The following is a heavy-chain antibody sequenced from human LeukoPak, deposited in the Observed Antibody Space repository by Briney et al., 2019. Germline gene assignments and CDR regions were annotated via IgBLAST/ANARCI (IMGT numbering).Heavy chain of an antibody. CDR2: ISSSGSTI. D-gene: IGHD6-13*01. CDR3: ARVGVFSGGSSSWYYPDYYYYYMDV. Sequence: GGSLRLSCAASGFTFSSYEMNWVRQAPGKGLEWVSYISSSGSTIYYADSVKGRFTISRDNAKNSLYLQMNSLRAEDTAVYYCARVGVFSGGSSSWYYPDYYYYYMDVWGKGTTVTVSS. V-gene: IGHV3-48*03. J-gene: IGHJ6*03. CDR1: GFTFSSYE.